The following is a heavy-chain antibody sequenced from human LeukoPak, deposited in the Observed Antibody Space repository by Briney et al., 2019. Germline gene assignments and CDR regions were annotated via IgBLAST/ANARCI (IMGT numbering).Heavy chain of an antibody. D-gene: IGHD5-18*01. J-gene: IGHJ5*02. CDR1: GGSFSAYY. CDR3: APRGDIEHSYVYGKWFDP. CDR2: INHSGSS. V-gene: IGHV4-34*01. Sequence: SETLSLTCAAYGGSFSAYYWTWIRQPPGKGLEWIGEINHSGSSNYNASLRSRVTISVDTSYKQFSLRLSSVTAADTAVYYCAPRGDIEHSYVYGKWFDPWGQGTRVTV.